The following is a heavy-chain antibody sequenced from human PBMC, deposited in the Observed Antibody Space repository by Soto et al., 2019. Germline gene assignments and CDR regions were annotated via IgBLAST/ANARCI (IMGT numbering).Heavy chain of an antibody. CDR3: AKSEVRIAAPPYYYYGMDV. CDR1: GFTFSSYA. CDR2: ISGSGGST. J-gene: IGHJ6*02. D-gene: IGHD6-6*01. Sequence: GGSLRLSCAASGFTFSSYAMSWVRQAPGKGLEWVSAISGSGGSTYYADSVKGRFTISRDNSKNTLYLQMNSLRAEDTAVYYCAKSEVRIAAPPYYYYGMDVWGQGTTVTV. V-gene: IGHV3-23*01.